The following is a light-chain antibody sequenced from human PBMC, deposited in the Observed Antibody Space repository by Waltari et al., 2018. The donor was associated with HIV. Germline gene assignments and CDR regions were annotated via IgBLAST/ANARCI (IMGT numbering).Light chain of an antibody. CDR1: PSGRHN. Sequence: EIVMTQSPATLSVSPGERANLSCRARPSGRHNLAWSQQKPGQAPRLLIYGASTRATGIPARFSGSGSGTEFTLTISSLQSGDFAVYYCQQYNNWPPWTFGQGTKVEIK. CDR3: QQYNNWPPWT. CDR2: GAS. J-gene: IGKJ1*01. V-gene: IGKV3-15*01.